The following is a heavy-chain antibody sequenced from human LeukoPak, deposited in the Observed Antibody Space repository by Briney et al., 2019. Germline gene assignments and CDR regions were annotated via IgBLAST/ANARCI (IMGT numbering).Heavy chain of an antibody. D-gene: IGHD5-24*01. J-gene: IGHJ3*02. CDR3: ARSNYAERWLQLKI. CDR2: ISSSSSHI. Sequence: GESLRLSCAASGFTFRSYSMNWVRQAPGKGLEWVSSISSSSSHIHYADSVKGRFTISRDNAKNSLYLQMNSLRAEDTAVYYCARSNYAERWLQLKIWGQGTMVTVSS. CDR1: GFTFRSYS. V-gene: IGHV3-21*01.